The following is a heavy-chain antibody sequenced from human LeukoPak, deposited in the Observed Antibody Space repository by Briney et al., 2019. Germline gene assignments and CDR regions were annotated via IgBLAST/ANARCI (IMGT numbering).Heavy chain of an antibody. Sequence: SVKVSCKASGGTFSSYAISWVRQAPGQGLEWMGGIIPIFGTANYAQKFQGRVTITADKSTSTAYMELSSLRSEDTAVYYCAREGDNYGNWFDPWGQGTLVTVSS. CDR2: IIPIFGTA. CDR1: GGTFSSYA. J-gene: IGHJ5*02. V-gene: IGHV1-69*06. CDR3: AREGDNYGNWFDP. D-gene: IGHD5-18*01.